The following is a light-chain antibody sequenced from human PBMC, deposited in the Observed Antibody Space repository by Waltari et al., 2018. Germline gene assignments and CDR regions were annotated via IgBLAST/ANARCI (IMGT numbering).Light chain of an antibody. Sequence: QSALTQPASVSGSPGQSITISCSGLGSAAGASESDSWHQHHPDKAPQVIIYDVTHRPSGVSDRFSASKSANTASLTISRLQPEDEADYYCSSQTLDGLVLFGGGTRLTVL. J-gene: IGLJ2*01. CDR1: GSAAGASES. CDR3: SSQTLDGLVL. CDR2: DVT. V-gene: IGLV2-14*03.